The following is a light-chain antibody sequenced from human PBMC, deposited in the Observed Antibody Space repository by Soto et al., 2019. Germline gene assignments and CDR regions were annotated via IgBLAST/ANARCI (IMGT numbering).Light chain of an antibody. CDR1: QSISSW. J-gene: IGKJ4*01. CDR3: QQYDTYPLT. CDR2: DAS. Sequence: DIQITQSPSTLSGSVGDRVTITCRASQSISSWLAWYQQKAGKAPKLLIYDASTLESGVPSRFSGSGSGTEFTLTITSLQPDDFATYYCQQYDTYPLTFGGGTKVDIK. V-gene: IGKV1-5*01.